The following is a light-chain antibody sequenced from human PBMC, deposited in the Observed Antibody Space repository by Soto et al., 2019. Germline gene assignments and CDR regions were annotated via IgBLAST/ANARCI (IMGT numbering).Light chain of an antibody. Sequence: DIQMTQSPSTLSASVGDTVTVTCRASQSVSGWLAWYQQKPGEAPKLLIYATSNLQSGVPSRFSGSGSGTDFTLTINSLQPEDSATYYCQQAYSTPWTFGQGTKVDIK. CDR3: QQAYSTPWT. V-gene: IGKV1-5*01. CDR2: ATS. J-gene: IGKJ1*01. CDR1: QSVSGW.